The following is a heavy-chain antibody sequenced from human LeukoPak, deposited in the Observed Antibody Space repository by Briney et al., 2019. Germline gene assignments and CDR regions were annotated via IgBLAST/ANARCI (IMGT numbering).Heavy chain of an antibody. Sequence: GASVKVSCKASGYTFTGYYIHWVRQAPGQGLEWMGWINPHSGGTNYAQKFQGRVTMTRDTSISTAYMELSRLRSDGTAVYYCARVARNIVAKFDYWGQGTLVTVSS. CDR2: INPHSGGT. CDR1: GYTFTGYY. CDR3: ARVARNIVAKFDY. J-gene: IGHJ4*02. D-gene: IGHD5-12*01. V-gene: IGHV1-2*02.